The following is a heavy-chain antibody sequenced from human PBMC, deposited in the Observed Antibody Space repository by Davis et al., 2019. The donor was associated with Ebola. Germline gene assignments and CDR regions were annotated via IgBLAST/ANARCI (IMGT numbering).Heavy chain of an antibody. Sequence: ASVKVSCKASGYTFTSYGISWVRQAPGQGLEWMGWISAYNGNTNYAQKLQGRVTMTTDTSTSTAYMELSSLRSEDTAVYYCARHIAAAGKFDYWGQGTLVTVSS. J-gene: IGHJ4*02. CDR3: ARHIAAAGKFDY. V-gene: IGHV1-18*01. D-gene: IGHD6-13*01. CDR1: GYTFTSYG. CDR2: ISAYNGNT.